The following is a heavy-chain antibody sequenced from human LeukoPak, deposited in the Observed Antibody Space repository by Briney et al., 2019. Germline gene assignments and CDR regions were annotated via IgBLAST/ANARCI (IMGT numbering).Heavy chain of an antibody. D-gene: IGHD3-22*01. CDR3: ARDDDYYDSSGYLDY. V-gene: IGHV3-21*04. Sequence: GGSLRLSCAASGFTFSSYSMNWIRQAPGKGLEWVSSISSSTSYIYYADSVKGRFTISKDNAKNSLYLQMNSLRAEDTAVYYCARDDDYYDSSGYLDYWGQGTLVTVSS. CDR1: GFTFSSYS. CDR2: ISSSTSYI. J-gene: IGHJ4*02.